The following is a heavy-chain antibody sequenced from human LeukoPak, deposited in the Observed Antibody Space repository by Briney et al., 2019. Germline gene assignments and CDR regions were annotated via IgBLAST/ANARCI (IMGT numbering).Heavy chain of an antibody. CDR2: IRNKAKSHTT. V-gene: IGHV3-72*01. D-gene: IGHD3-10*01. CDR1: GFTFSDYY. Sequence: GGSLRLSCAASGFTFSDYYMDWVRQAPGKGLEWIARIRNKAKSHTTEYAASVKGRFTISRDDSKNSLFLQMNSLKIEDTAMYYCVRGRNSFDYWGQGTLVTVSS. J-gene: IGHJ4*02. CDR3: VRGRNSFDY.